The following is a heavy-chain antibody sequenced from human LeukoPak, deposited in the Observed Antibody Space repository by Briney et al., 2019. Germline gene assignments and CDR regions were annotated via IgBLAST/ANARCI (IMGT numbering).Heavy chain of an antibody. D-gene: IGHD3-22*01. CDR1: GYTLTALS. CDR3: ATVRYYDTPGDSDYFDY. J-gene: IGHJ4*02. Sequence: ASVKVSCKVSGYTLTALSMHWVRQAPGKGLEWMGGFDPDTVETIYAQKFQGRVTMTEDTSTDTAYMDLSSLRSEDTAVYYCATVRYYDTPGDSDYFDYWGQGTLVTVSS. V-gene: IGHV1-24*01. CDR2: FDPDTVET.